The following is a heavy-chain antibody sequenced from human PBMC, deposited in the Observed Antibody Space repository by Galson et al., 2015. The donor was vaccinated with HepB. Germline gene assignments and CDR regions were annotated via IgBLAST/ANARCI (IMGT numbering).Heavy chain of an antibody. CDR3: ARDQSQLLLPSRWYYYYYMDV. CDR2: ISAYNGNT. Sequence: SVKVSCKASGYTFTSYGISWVRQAPGQGLEWMGWISAYNGNTNYAQKLQGRVTMTTDTSTTTAYMELRSLRSDDTAVYYCARDQSQLLLPSRWYYYYYMDVWGKGTTVTVSS. J-gene: IGHJ6*03. CDR1: GYTFTSYG. D-gene: IGHD2-2*01. V-gene: IGHV1-18*01.